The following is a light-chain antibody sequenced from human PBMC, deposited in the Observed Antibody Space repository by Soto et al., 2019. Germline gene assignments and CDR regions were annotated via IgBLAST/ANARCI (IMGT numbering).Light chain of an antibody. Sequence: IQMTQSPSFVSASVGDRVTITCRASQGISSWLAWYQQKPGIAPKLLIYGASTLQSGVPSRFSGSGSGTEFTLTISSMQPEDCAIHYCQQAKSLPLTFGGGTKVEIK. J-gene: IGKJ4*01. V-gene: IGKV1-12*01. CDR3: QQAKSLPLT. CDR1: QGISSW. CDR2: GAS.